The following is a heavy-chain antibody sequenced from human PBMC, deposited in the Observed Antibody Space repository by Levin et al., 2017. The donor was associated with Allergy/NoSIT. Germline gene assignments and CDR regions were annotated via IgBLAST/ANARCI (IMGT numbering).Heavy chain of an antibody. J-gene: IGHJ4*02. D-gene: IGHD4-17*01. Sequence: MASETLSLTCTVSGGSISSYYWSWIRQPPGKGLEWIGYIYYSGSTNYNPSLKSRVTISVDTSKNQFSLKLSSVTAADTAVYYCARWPMTTVTTPDYWGQGTLVTVSS. CDR3: ARWPMTTVTTPDY. V-gene: IGHV4-59*01. CDR2: IYYSGST. CDR1: GGSISSYY.